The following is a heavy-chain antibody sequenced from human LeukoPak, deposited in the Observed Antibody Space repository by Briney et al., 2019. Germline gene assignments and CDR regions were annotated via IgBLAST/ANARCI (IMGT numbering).Heavy chain of an antibody. CDR2: INHSGST. CDR1: GGSFSGYY. V-gene: IGHV4-34*01. D-gene: IGHD4-17*01. CDR3: ARGLSGDKSYFRN. Sequence: SETLSLTCAVYGGSFSGYYWSWIRQPPGKGLEWIGEINHSGSTNYNPSLKSRVTISVDTSKNQFSLKLSSVTAADTAVYYCARGLSGDKSYFRNWGQGTLVTVSS. J-gene: IGHJ1*01.